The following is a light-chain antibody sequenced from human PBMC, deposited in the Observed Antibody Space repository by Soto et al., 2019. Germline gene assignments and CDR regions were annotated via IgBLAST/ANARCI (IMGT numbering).Light chain of an antibody. CDR2: DTS. Sequence: EIVLTQSPATLSSSPGERATLSCRASQSVSRYLAWYQQKPGQAPRLLIYDTSHRATGIPARFSGSGSGTDFTITISSLEPEDSTVYYCQQRSSWPTFGGGTKVEIK. V-gene: IGKV3-11*01. CDR3: QQRSSWPT. CDR1: QSVSRY. J-gene: IGKJ4*01.